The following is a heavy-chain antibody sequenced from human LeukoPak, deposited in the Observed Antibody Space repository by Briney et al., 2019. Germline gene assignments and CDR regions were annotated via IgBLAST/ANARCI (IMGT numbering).Heavy chain of an antibody. CDR2: IYSGGST. CDR1: GFTFSRDS. V-gene: IGHV3-66*01. Sequence: GGSLRLSCAASGFTFSRDSMNWVRQAPGKGLEWVSVIYSGGSTYYADSVKGRFTISRDNSKNTLYLQMNSLRAEDTAIYYCARDGYSSGWFRYFDYWGQGTLVTVSS. D-gene: IGHD6-19*01. J-gene: IGHJ4*02. CDR3: ARDGYSSGWFRYFDY.